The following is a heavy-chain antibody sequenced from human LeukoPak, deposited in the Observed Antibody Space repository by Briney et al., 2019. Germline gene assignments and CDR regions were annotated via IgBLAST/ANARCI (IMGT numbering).Heavy chain of an antibody. CDR1: GFTFSSYE. J-gene: IGHJ4*02. CDR3: AKPYYYGSRSYMDY. D-gene: IGHD3-10*01. CDR2: ISSSGSTI. Sequence: GGSLRLSCAASGFTFSSYEMNWVRQAPGKGLEWVSYISSSGSTIYYADSVKGRFTISRDNAKNSLYLQMNSLRAEDTAVYYCAKPYYYGSRSYMDYWGQGTLVTVSS. V-gene: IGHV3-48*03.